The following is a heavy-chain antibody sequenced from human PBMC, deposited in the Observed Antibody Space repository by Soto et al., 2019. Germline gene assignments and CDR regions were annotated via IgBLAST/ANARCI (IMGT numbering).Heavy chain of an antibody. CDR1: GYSFTSFG. CDR2: VNAYNGNT. D-gene: IGHD6-6*01. J-gene: IGHJ4*02. CDR3: ATGAACVAAHVI. Sequence: QVQLVQSGGEVKKPGASVKVSCKASGYSFTSFGVNWVRQAPGQGLEWMGWVNAYNGNTNYAQKFQGRVTLTADTSTSTAYMEVGSLRSDDTAVYYCATGAACVAAHVIWGQGTLVTVSS. V-gene: IGHV1-18*01.